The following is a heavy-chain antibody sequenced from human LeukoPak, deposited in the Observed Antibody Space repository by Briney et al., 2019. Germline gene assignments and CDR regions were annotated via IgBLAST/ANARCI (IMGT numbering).Heavy chain of an antibody. CDR2: INHSGYT. V-gene: IGHV4-34*01. J-gene: IGHJ4*02. CDR1: GESSFSSYY. Sequence: TSETLSLTCAVYGESSFSSYYWSWIRQTPGGALEWIGEINHSGYTNYNPSLKSRVTLSIDTSKNQFSLRLNSVTAADTAVYYCSRKVVGNDYWGQGTLVTVSS. D-gene: IGHD3-22*01. CDR3: SRKVVGNDY.